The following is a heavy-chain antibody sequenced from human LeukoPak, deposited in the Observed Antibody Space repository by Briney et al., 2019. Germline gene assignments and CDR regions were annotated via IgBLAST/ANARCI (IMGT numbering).Heavy chain of an antibody. V-gene: IGHV4-39*02. D-gene: IGHD3-10*01. CDR3: ARELMVRGLEYYYYYMDV. CDR1: GGSISGSSYY. CDR2: IYYSGST. J-gene: IGHJ6*03. Sequence: PSETLSLTCTVSGGSISGSSYYWGWIRQPPGKGLEWIGSIYYSGSTYYNPSLKSRVTISVDTSKNQFSLKLSSVTAADTAVYYCARELMVRGLEYYYYYMDVWGKGTTVTISS.